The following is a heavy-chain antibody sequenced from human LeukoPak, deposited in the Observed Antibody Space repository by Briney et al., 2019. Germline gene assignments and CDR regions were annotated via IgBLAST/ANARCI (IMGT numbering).Heavy chain of an antibody. V-gene: IGHV1-18*01. D-gene: IGHD3-16*01. Sequence: ASVKLSCKASGYTFTHYGITWVRQAPGQGLAWMGWINTYNGDTKCAQKLQGRVTMTTDTSTSTAFMELRSLRSDDSAVYYCARGIRSPLFDYWGLGTLVTVSP. CDR2: INTYNGDT. CDR1: GYTFTHYG. J-gene: IGHJ4*02. CDR3: ARGIRSPLFDY.